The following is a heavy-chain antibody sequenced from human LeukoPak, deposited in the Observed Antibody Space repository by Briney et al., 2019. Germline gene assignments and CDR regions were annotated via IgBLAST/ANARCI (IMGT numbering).Heavy chain of an antibody. D-gene: IGHD4/OR15-4a*01. V-gene: IGHV3-30-3*01. CDR2: ISYVGSNK. CDR3: ARDGLGTDMVPKPSDAFDI. CDR1: GFTFSSYA. Sequence: PGGSLRLSCAASGFTFSSYAMHWVRQAPGKGLEWVAVISYVGSNKYYADSAKGRFTISRDSSKNALYLQMNSLRAEDTAVYYYARDGLGTDMVPKPSDAFDIWGQGTMVTVSS. J-gene: IGHJ3*02.